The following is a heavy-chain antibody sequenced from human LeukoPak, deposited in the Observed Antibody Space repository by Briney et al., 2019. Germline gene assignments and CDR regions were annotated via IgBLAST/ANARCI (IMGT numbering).Heavy chain of an antibody. CDR2: IYHSGST. Sequence: SGTLSLTCAVSGGSISSSNWWSWVRQPPGKGLEWIGEIYHSGSTNYNPSLKSRVTISVDKSKNQFSLKLSSVTAADTAVYYCAREVSDYDILTGYYKSPRAFDIWGQGTMVTVSS. D-gene: IGHD3-9*01. CDR3: AREVSDYDILTGYYKSPRAFDI. CDR1: GGSISSSNW. V-gene: IGHV4-4*02. J-gene: IGHJ3*02.